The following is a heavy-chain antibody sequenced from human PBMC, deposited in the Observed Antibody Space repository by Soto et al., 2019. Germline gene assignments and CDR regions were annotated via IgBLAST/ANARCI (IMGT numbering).Heavy chain of an antibody. J-gene: IGHJ2*01. V-gene: IGHV3-13*01. CDR1: GFTFSNSD. CDR2: IGTVGDA. Sequence: EVNLVESGGGLVQPGGSLRLSCAASGFTFSNSDMHWVRQSEGKVLEWLSGIGTVGDAYYPPSVRGRFTISRENAKNSLYLQMHGLRAEDTAVYFCARGTGAQLMYFDLWGRGTLVTVSS. D-gene: IGHD7-27*01. CDR3: ARGTGAQLMYFDL.